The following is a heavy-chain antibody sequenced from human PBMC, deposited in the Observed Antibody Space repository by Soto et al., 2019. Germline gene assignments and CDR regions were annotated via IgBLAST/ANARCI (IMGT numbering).Heavy chain of an antibody. CDR3: ARVRRGYSYGYSGNWFDP. V-gene: IGHV4-30-2*01. Sequence: QLQLQESGSGLVKPSQTLSLTCAVSGGPISSGGYSWSWIRQPPGKGLEWIGYIYHSGSTYYNPSLKRRVTISVDRSKNQFSLKLSSVTAADTAVYYCARVRRGYSYGYSGNWFDPWGQGTLVTVSS. CDR1: GGPISSGGYS. CDR2: IYHSGST. D-gene: IGHD5-18*01. J-gene: IGHJ5*02.